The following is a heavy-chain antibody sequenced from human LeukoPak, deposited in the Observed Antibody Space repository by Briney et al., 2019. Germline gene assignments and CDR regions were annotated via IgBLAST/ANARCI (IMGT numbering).Heavy chain of an antibody. J-gene: IGHJ4*02. CDR3: ARDRYFNWFFDY. Sequence: GGSLRLSCAASGFTFSSYAMHWVRQAPGKGLEWVAVISYDGSNKYYADSVKGRFTISRDNSKNTLYLQMNSLRAEDTAVYYCARDRYFNWFFDYWGQGTLVTVSS. CDR2: ISYDGSNK. V-gene: IGHV3-30*04. D-gene: IGHD3-9*01. CDR1: GFTFSSYA.